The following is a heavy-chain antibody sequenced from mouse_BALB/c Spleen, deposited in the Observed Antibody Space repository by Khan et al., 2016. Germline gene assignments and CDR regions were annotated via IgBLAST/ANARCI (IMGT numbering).Heavy chain of an antibody. J-gene: IGHJ3*01. CDR2: ISYSGST. V-gene: IGHV3-2*02. Sequence: VQLKESGPGLVKPSQSLSLTCTVTGYSITSDYAWNWIRQFPGNKLEWMGYISYSGSTSYNPSLKSRISITRDTSKNQFFLQLNSSTTEDTATYYCARGGGNYRGFAYWGQGTLVTVSA. CDR3: ARGGGNYRGFAY. D-gene: IGHD2-1*01. CDR1: GYSITSDYA.